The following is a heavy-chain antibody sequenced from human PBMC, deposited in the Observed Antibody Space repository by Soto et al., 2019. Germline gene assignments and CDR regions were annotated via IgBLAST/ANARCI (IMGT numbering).Heavy chain of an antibody. J-gene: IGHJ4*02. CDR1: GDSVSSNSAA. D-gene: IGHD2-21*02. V-gene: IGHV6-1*01. Sequence: SQTLSLTCAISGDSVSSNSAAWNWIRQSPSRGLEWLGRTYYRSKWYNDYAVSVKSRITINPDTSKNQFSLQLNSVTPEDTAVYYCARATYCGGDCYSWGIFDYWGQGTLVTVSS. CDR2: TYYRSKWYN. CDR3: ARATYCGGDCYSWGIFDY.